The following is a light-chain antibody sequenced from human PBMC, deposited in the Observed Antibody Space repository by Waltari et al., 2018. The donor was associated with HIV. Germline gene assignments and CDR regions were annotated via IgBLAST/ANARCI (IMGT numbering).Light chain of an antibody. CDR3: QQYNNWPRT. CDR2: GAS. V-gene: IGKV3-15*01. J-gene: IGKJ4*02. Sequence: EIVMTQSPVTLSVSPGERGTPSCRASQSINNTLAWYQHKPGQAPRLLIYGASTRATGIPARFSGSGSGTDFSLNISTLQSEDFAVYYCQQYNNWPRTFGRGTKVEIK. CDR1: QSINNT.